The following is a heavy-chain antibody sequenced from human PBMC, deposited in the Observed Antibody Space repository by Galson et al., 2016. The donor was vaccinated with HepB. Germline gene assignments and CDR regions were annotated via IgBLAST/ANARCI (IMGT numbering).Heavy chain of an antibody. J-gene: IGHJ4*02. Sequence: SLRLSCAASGFTFSSYWMHWVRQAPGKGLVWVSHINGDGRTTSYADSVKGRFTISRDNAKNTLFLHMNSLRAEDTAVYFCARDPMSDVGAVEYWGQGTLVTVSS. CDR1: GFTFSSYW. V-gene: IGHV3-74*01. CDR2: INGDGRTT. D-gene: IGHD1-26*01. CDR3: ARDPMSDVGAVEY.